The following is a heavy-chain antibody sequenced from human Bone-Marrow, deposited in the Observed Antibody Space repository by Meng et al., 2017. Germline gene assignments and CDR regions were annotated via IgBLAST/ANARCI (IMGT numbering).Heavy chain of an antibody. Sequence: QVQLQQWGAGLLKPSETLSPTCAVYGGSFSGYYWSWIRQPPGKGLEWIGEINNSGSTNYNPSLKSRVTISVDTSKNQFSLKLSSVTAADTAVYYCARGGYCSGGSCNWGQGTLVTVSS. CDR1: GGSFSGYY. CDR2: INNSGST. V-gene: IGHV4-34*01. CDR3: ARGGYCSGGSCN. J-gene: IGHJ4*02. D-gene: IGHD2-15*01.